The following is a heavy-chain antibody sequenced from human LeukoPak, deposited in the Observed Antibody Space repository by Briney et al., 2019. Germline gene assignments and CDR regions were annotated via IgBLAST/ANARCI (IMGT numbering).Heavy chain of an antibody. J-gene: IGHJ4*02. Sequence: ASVKVSCKASGYTFTSYGISWVRQAPGQGLEWMGWISVYNDNTNYAQKFQGRVTMTTDTSTSTAYMELSSLRSDDTAVYYCARTPYSGSYYDPYYFDYWGQGTLVTVSS. V-gene: IGHV1-18*01. CDR2: ISVYNDNT. CDR1: GYTFTSYG. CDR3: ARTPYSGSYYDPYYFDY. D-gene: IGHD1-26*01.